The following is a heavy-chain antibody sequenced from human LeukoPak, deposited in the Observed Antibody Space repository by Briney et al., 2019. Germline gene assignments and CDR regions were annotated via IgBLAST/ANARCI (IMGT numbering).Heavy chain of an antibody. CDR1: GFTFSDYY. CDR3: AKRSRHYYDSSGYPDY. J-gene: IGHJ4*02. Sequence: GGSLRLSCAASGFTFSDYYMSWIRQAPGKGLEWVSYIISSGSTIYYADSVKGRFTISRDNAKNSVYLQMNSLRAEDTAVYYCAKRSRHYYDSSGYPDYWGQGTLVTVSS. D-gene: IGHD3-22*01. V-gene: IGHV3-11*01. CDR2: IISSGSTI.